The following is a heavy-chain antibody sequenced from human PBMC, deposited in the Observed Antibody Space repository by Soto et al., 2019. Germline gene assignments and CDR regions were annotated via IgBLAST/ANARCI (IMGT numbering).Heavy chain of an antibody. J-gene: IGHJ6*02. Sequence: SETLSLTCTVSGGSISSGGYYWSWIRQHPGKGLEWIGYIYYSGSTYYNPSLKSRVTISVDTSKNQFSLKLSSVTAADTAVYYCASSKARNYVAARPQPYYYGMDVWGQGTKVTLSS. CDR2: IYYSGST. V-gene: IGHV4-31*03. D-gene: IGHD6-6*01. CDR3: ASSKARNYVAARPQPYYYGMDV. CDR1: GGSISSGGYY.